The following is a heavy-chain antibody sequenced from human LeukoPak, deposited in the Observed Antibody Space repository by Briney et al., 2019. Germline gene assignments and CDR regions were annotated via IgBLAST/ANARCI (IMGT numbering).Heavy chain of an antibody. V-gene: IGHV4-30-4*08. J-gene: IGHJ4*02. D-gene: IGHD3-10*01. CDR3: ARAGTMVRGVIED. CDR2: IYYSGST. Sequence: PSETLSLTCTVSGGSISSGDYYWSWIRQPPGKGLEWIGYIYYSGSTYYNPSLKSRVTISVDTSKNQFSLKLSSVPAADTAVYYCARAGTMVRGVIEDWGQGTLVTVSS. CDR1: GGSISSGDYY.